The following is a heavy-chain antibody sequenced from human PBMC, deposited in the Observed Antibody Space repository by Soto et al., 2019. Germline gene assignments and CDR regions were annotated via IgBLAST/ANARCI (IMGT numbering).Heavy chain of an antibody. Sequence: DVQLVESGGGLVLPGRSLRLSCEASGFIFNSHDMNWVRQAPGKGLEWVASISSSSSFIFYSESVRGRFTVSRDNAKNSVYLQMESLGGEDTAVDYGARENSGWGLDYGGQGALVPVSS. CDR2: ISSSSSFI. CDR3: ARENSGWGLDY. V-gene: IGHV3-21*06. J-gene: IGHJ4*02. D-gene: IGHD5-12*01. CDR1: GFIFNSHD.